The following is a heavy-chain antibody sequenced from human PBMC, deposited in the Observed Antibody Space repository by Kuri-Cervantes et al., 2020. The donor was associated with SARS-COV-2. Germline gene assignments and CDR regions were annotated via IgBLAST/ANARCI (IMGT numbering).Heavy chain of an antibody. D-gene: IGHD1-7*01. Sequence: GGSLRLSCAASGFTFSSYGMHWVRQAPGKGLEWVAFIRYDGSNKYYADSVKGRFTISRDNSKNTLYLQMNSLRAEDTAVYYCAREGLELSPFGYWGQGTLVTVSS. J-gene: IGHJ4*02. CDR1: GFTFSSYG. V-gene: IGHV3-30*02. CDR2: IRYDGSNK. CDR3: AREGLELSPFGY.